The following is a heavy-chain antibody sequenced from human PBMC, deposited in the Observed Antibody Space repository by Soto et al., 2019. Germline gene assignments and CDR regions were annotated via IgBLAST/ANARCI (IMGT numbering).Heavy chain of an antibody. D-gene: IGHD3-10*01. V-gene: IGHV4-39*01. CDR1: GGSISSSSYY. CDR2: IYYSGST. Sequence: PSETLSLTCTVSGGSISSSSYYWGWIRQPPGKGLEWIGSIYYSGSTYYNPSLKSRVTISVDTSKNQFSLKLSSVTAADTAVYYCAPQIIQDVALWFGELLGWFDXWGQGTLVTVSS. J-gene: IGHJ5*02. CDR3: APQIIQDVALWFGELLGWFDX.